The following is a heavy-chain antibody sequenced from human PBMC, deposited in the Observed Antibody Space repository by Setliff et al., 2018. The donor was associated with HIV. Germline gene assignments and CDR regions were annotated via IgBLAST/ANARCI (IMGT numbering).Heavy chain of an antibody. D-gene: IGHD2-2*02. J-gene: IGHJ4*01. Sequence: ASVKVSCKTSGYTFSNYPIHWLRQAPGQRPEWMGWVNTGKGDTKYSQRFQDRLTITTDSSASSVYMELSSLSSDDTAIYYCARDRFTLTSAIFGFWGHGTLVTVSS. V-gene: IGHV1-3*04. CDR1: GYTFSNYP. CDR3: ARDRFTLTSAIFGF. CDR2: VNTGKGDT.